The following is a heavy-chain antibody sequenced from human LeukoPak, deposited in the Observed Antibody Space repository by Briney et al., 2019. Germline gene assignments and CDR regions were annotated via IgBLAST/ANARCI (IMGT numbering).Heavy chain of an antibody. CDR1: GYTFTSYY. Sequence: ASVKVSCKASGYTFTSYYMHWVRQAPGQGLEWMGIINPSGGSTSYAQKFQGRVTMTRDTSTSTVYMELSSLRSEDTAVYYCARGLRYFDWLDTYFDHWGQGTLVTVSS. CDR2: INPSGGST. J-gene: IGHJ4*02. CDR3: ARGLRYFDWLDTYFDH. D-gene: IGHD3-9*01. V-gene: IGHV1-46*01.